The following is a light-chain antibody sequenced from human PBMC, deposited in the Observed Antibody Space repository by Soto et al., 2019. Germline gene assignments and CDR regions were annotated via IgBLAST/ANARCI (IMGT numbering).Light chain of an antibody. CDR2: EVS. Sequence: QSALTQPASVSGSPGQSITISCTGTSSDVCGYNYVSWYQQHPGKAPKLMISEVSNRPSGVSNRFSGSKSGNTASLTISGLQAEDEGDYYCSSYTSSSTRVFGGGTKLTVL. V-gene: IGLV2-14*01. CDR3: SSYTSSSTRV. CDR1: SSDVCGYNY. J-gene: IGLJ3*02.